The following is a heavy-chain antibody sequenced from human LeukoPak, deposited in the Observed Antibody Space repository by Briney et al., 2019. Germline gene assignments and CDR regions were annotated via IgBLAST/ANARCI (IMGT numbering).Heavy chain of an antibody. D-gene: IGHD4-23*01. J-gene: IGHJ3*02. CDR3: ATPHRARIYGGTSGFAFDI. CDR2: INHSGST. CDR1: GGSISSGGYY. Sequence: SQTLSLTCTVSGGSISSGGYYWSWIRQPPGKGLEWIGEINHSGSTNYNPSLKSRVTISVDTSKNQFSLKLSSVTAADTAVYYCATPHRARIYGGTSGFAFDIWGQGTMVTVSS. V-gene: IGHV4-31*03.